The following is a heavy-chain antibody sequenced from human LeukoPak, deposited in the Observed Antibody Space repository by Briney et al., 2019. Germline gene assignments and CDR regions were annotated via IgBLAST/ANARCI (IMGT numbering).Heavy chain of an antibody. V-gene: IGHV3-30*18. CDR2: ISYDGSNK. J-gene: IGHJ4*02. CDR3: AKDVRGYSGYGVLDY. D-gene: IGHD5-12*01. Sequence: GRSLRLSCAASGFTFSSYGMHWVRQAPGKGLEWVAVISYDGSNKYYADSVKGRFTISRDNSKNTLYLQMNSLRAEDTAVYYCAKDVRGYSGYGVLDYWGQGTLVTVSS. CDR1: GFTFSSYG.